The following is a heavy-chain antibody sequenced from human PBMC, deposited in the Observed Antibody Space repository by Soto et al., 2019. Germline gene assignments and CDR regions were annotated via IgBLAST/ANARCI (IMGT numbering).Heavy chain of an antibody. D-gene: IGHD6-19*01. J-gene: IGHJ4*02. CDR2: IKSKTDGGTT. CDR1: GFTFSNAW. CDR3: TTDRDLAVDGEVDY. Sequence: EVQLVESGGGLVKPGGSLRLSCAASGFTFSNAWMNWVRQAPGKGLEWVGRIKSKTDGGTTDYAAPVKGRFTISRDDSKNTLYLQMKSLKTEDTAVYYCTTDRDLAVDGEVDYWGQGTLVTVSS. V-gene: IGHV3-15*07.